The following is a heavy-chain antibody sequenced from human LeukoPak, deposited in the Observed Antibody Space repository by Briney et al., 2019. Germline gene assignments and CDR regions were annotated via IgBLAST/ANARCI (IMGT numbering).Heavy chain of an antibody. V-gene: IGHV4-39*01. J-gene: IGHJ4*02. CDR1: GDSISCSGYY. D-gene: IGHD4-17*01. CDR2: ICYNGST. Sequence: PSETLSLTCTVSGDSISCSGYYWGWIRQPPGKGLEWIGTICYNGSTYYNPSLKSRVTISVDTYKNQFSLKLSAVTAADTPVYYCGRGGTVTTFDDWGQGTLVTVSS. CDR3: GRGGTVTTFDD.